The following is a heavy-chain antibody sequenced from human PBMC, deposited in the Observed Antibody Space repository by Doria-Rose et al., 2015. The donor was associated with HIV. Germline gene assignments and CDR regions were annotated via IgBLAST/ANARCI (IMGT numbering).Heavy chain of an antibody. D-gene: IGHD6-13*01. CDR2: IFSDDER. Sequence: QESGPVLVKPTETLTLTCTVSGVSLSSPGMGVSWIRQPPGKALEWLAHIFSDDERSYKTSLKSRPTISRGTSKSQVVLTMTDMDPVDTATYYCARIKSSRWYHKYYFDFWGRGTLVIVSA. CDR1: GVSLSSPGMG. V-gene: IGHV2-26*01. J-gene: IGHJ4*02. CDR3: ARIKSSRWYHKYYFDF.